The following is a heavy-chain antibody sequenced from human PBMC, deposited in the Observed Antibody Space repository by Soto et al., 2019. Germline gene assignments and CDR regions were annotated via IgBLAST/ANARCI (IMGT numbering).Heavy chain of an antibody. CDR2: ISAYSGNT. J-gene: IGHJ4*02. Sequence: QVQLVQSGAEVKKPGASVKVSCKAYGYTFSSYGLSWVRHAPGQGLEWMGWISAYSGNTVYTQRFKGRLTMATYTSTGTAYMELRSLRSDDTAVYYCARDFYQSSGYCDYWGQGTLVTVSS. CDR3: ARDFYQSSGYCDY. CDR1: GYTFSSYG. D-gene: IGHD3-22*01. V-gene: IGHV1-18*01.